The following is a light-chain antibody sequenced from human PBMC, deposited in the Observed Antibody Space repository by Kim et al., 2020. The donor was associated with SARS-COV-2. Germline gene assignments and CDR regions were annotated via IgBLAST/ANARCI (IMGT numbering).Light chain of an antibody. CDR2: AAS. Sequence: ASVGDRVTITCRASQDISNYLAWYQQKPGEVPKLLIYAASALRSGVPSRFSGSGSGTDFTLTISSLQPEDVATYYCLKYNSAPLTFGGGTKVDIK. CDR3: LKYNSAPLT. J-gene: IGKJ4*01. V-gene: IGKV1-27*01. CDR1: QDISNY.